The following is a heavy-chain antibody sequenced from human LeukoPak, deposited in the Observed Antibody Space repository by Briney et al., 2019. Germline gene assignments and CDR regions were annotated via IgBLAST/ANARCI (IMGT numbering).Heavy chain of an antibody. V-gene: IGHV1-58*01. CDR2: IVVGSGNT. D-gene: IGHD5-12*01. CDR3: AAIGGYDRGNYYYCYMDV. J-gene: IGHJ6*03. CDR1: GFTFTSSA. Sequence: TSVKVSCKASGFTFTSSAVQWVRQARGQRLEWIGWIVVGSGNTNYAQKFQERVTITRDMSTSTAYMELSSLRSEDTAVYYCAAIGGYDRGNYYYCYMDVWGKGTTVTVSS.